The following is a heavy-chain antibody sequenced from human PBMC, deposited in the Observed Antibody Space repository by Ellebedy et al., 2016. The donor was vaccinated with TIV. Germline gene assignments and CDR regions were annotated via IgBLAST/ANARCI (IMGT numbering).Heavy chain of an antibody. CDR1: GGAISSSSYY. Sequence: SETLSLXXAVSGGAISSSSYYWGWFRQPPGKGLEWIGSMYYSGSTYYNPSHKSRVTISVDTSKNQFSLKLSSVTAAYTAVYYCVPGRNYFDYWGQGTLVTVSS. J-gene: IGHJ4*02. CDR2: MYYSGST. CDR3: VPGRNYFDY. D-gene: IGHD1-14*01. V-gene: IGHV4-39*01.